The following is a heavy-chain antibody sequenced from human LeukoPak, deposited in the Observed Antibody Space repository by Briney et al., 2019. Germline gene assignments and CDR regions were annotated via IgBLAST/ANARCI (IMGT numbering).Heavy chain of an antibody. J-gene: IGHJ4*02. Sequence: PGGSLRLSCAASGFTVNSNYMSWVRQAPGKGLEWVSGISWNSGSIGYADSVKGRFTISRDNAKNSLYLQMNSLRAEDTALYYCAREGVAAADTYFDYWGQGTLVTVSS. D-gene: IGHD6-13*01. CDR1: GFTVNSNY. CDR2: ISWNSGSI. V-gene: IGHV3-9*01. CDR3: AREGVAAADTYFDY.